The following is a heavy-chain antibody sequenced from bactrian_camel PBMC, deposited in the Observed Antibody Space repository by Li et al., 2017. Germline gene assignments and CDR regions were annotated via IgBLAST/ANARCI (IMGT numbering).Heavy chain of an antibody. V-gene: IGHV3S10*01. CDR2: IGSDGTA. CDR1: GFISRSYG. Sequence: VQLVESGGGLVQPGGSLTLSCAASGFISRSYGMSWVRQAQGKGLEWVSSIGSDGTAYYADSVKGRFTVSRDNAKNTLYLQSNSLKTEDTAMYYCAILAPTGQADENNYWGQGTQVTVS. CDR3: AILAPTGQADENNY. D-gene: IGHD3*01. J-gene: IGHJ4*01.